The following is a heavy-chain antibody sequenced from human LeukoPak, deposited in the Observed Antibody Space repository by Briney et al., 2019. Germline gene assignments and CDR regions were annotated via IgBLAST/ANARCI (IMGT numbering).Heavy chain of an antibody. J-gene: IGHJ4*02. CDR3: ARGGYGSGSYLSGY. CDR2: ISSSSSYI. D-gene: IGHD3-10*01. CDR1: GFTFSSYS. Sequence: GGSLRLSCAASGFTFSSYSMNWVRQAPGKGLEWVSSISSSSSYIYYADSVKGRFTISRDNAKNSLYLQMNSLRAEDTAVYYCARGGYGSGSYLSGYWGQGTLVTVSS. V-gene: IGHV3-21*01.